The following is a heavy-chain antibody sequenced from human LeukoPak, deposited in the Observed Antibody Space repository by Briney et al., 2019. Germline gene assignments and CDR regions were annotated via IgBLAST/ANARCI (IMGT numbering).Heavy chain of an antibody. CDR2: INPNSGGT. Sequence: ASVKVSSKASGYTFTGYYMHWVRQAPGQGLEWMGWINPNSGGTNYAQKFQGRVTMTRDTSISTAYMELSRLRSDDTAVYYCARDRPLYGGNSGWFDPWGQGTLVTVSS. D-gene: IGHD4-23*01. CDR3: ARDRPLYGGNSGWFDP. J-gene: IGHJ5*02. CDR1: GYTFTGYY. V-gene: IGHV1-2*02.